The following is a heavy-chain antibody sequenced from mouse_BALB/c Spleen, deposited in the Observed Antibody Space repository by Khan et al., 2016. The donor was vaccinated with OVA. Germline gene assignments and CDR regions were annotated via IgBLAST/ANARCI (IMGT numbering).Heavy chain of an antibody. J-gene: IGHJ4*01. CDR3: AKLTPDFYSMDY. V-gene: IGHV2-3*01. CDR2: IWGDGSI. Sequence: QVQLKQSGPGLVAPSQSLSITCTVSGFSLISYGVNWVRQPPGKGLEWLGVIWGDGSINYHSTLKSRLIISKDNSKRQVFLTLNSLQTDDTATYYCAKLTPDFYSMDYWGQGTSVTVSS. D-gene: IGHD2-13*01. CDR1: GFSLISYG.